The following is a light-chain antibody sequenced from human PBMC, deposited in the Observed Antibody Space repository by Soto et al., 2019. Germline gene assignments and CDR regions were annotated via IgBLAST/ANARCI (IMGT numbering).Light chain of an antibody. J-gene: IGLJ3*02. CDR1: RSDVGGYRF. CDR3: CSDSGGFTLV. CDR2: DVD. V-gene: IGLV2-11*01. Sequence: QAALTQPRSVSGSPGQSVTISCTGARSDVGGYRFVSWYQQHPDKAPKLMIYDVDKRPSGVPDRFSGSKSGNTASLTISGLQAEDEADYFCCSDSGGFTLVFGGGTKRTVL.